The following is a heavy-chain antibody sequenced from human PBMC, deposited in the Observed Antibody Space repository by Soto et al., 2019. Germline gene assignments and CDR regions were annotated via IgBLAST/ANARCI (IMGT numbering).Heavy chain of an antibody. CDR3: ARNFGVYGHQYWYFDL. Sequence: EVQLVESGGGLVKPGGSLRLSCAASGFTFSSYSMNWVRQAPGKGLEWVSSISSSSSYIYYADSVKGRFTISRDNAKNSLYLQMNSLRAEDTAVYYCARNFGVYGHQYWYFDLWGRGTLVTVSS. CDR2: ISSSSSYI. CDR1: GFTFSSYS. V-gene: IGHV3-21*01. D-gene: IGHD3-16*01. J-gene: IGHJ2*01.